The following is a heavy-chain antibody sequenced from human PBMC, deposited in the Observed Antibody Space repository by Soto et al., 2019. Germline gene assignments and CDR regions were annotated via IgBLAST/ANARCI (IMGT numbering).Heavy chain of an antibody. J-gene: IGHJ5*02. D-gene: IGHD3-22*01. V-gene: IGHV1-46*01. CDR1: GYTFTSYY. CDR2: INPSGGST. CDR3: ARGLGPYYYDSSGSSRFDP. Sequence: ASVKVSCKASGYTFTSYYMHWVRQAPGQGLEWMGIINPSGGSTSYAQKFQGRVTMTRDTSTSTVYMELSSLRSEDTAVYYCARGLGPYYYDSSGSSRFDPWGQGTLVTVS.